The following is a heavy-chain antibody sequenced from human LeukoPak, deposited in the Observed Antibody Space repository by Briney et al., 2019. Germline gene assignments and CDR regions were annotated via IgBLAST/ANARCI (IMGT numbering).Heavy chain of an antibody. Sequence: SETLSLTCAVSGGSISSGGYSWSWIRQPPGKGLEWIGYIYHSGSTYYNPSLKSRVTISVDRSKNQFSLKVNSVTAADTAVYYCARGRSFVVARDYWGQGTLVTVSS. CDR1: GGSISSGGYS. CDR2: IYHSGST. J-gene: IGHJ4*02. V-gene: IGHV4-30-2*01. CDR3: ARGRSFVVARDY. D-gene: IGHD2-15*01.